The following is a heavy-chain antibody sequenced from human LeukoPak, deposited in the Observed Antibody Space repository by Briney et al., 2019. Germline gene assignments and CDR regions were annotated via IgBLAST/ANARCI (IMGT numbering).Heavy chain of an antibody. Sequence: ASVKVSCTASGYTFTSYGISWVRQAPGQGLEWEGWISGSKGKTIYAQKFQGRVTITADKSTSTAYMELSSLRSEDTAVYYCATDSVRGYGTVIDYWGQGTLVTVSS. CDR2: ISGSKGKT. CDR1: GYTFTSYG. D-gene: IGHD5-12*01. J-gene: IGHJ4*02. V-gene: IGHV1-18*01. CDR3: ATDSVRGYGTVIDY.